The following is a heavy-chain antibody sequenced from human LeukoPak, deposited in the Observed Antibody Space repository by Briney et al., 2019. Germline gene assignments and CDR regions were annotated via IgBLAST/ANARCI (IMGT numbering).Heavy chain of an antibody. J-gene: IGHJ5*02. CDR3: ARRLPETDYGNKNWFDP. V-gene: IGHV4-34*01. D-gene: IGHD4-17*01. CDR1: GGSFSGYY. Sequence: KSSETLSLTRAVYGGSFSGYYWSWIRQPPGKGLEWIGEINHSGSTNYNPSLKSRVTISVDTSKNQFSLKLSSVTAADTAVYYCARRLPETDYGNKNWFDPWGQGTLVTVSS. CDR2: INHSGST.